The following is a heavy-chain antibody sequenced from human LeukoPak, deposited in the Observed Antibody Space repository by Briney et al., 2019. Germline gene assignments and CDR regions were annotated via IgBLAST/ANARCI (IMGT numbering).Heavy chain of an antibody. V-gene: IGHV3-30*02. CDR1: GFTFSSYG. Sequence: GGSLRLSCAASGFTFSSYGMHWVRQAPGKGLEWVAFIRYDGSNKYYADSVKGRFTISRDNSKNTLYLQMNSLRAEDTAVYYCARDKAGESAFDIWGQGTMVTVSS. CDR2: IRYDGSNK. J-gene: IGHJ3*02. CDR3: ARDKAGESAFDI. D-gene: IGHD3-16*01.